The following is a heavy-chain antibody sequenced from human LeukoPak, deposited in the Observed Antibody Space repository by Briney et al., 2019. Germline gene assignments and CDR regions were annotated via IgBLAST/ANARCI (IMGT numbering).Heavy chain of an antibody. CDR1: GFTFSSYA. V-gene: IGHV3-23*01. CDR3: AKAGVTPTYYYDSSGYFFVC. Sequence: GGSLRLSCAASGFTFSSYAMSWVRQAPGKGLEWVSAISGSGGSTYYADSVKGRFTISRDNSKNTLYLQMNSLRAEDTAVYYCAKAGVTPTYYYDSSGYFFVCWGQGTLVTVSS. D-gene: IGHD3-22*01. J-gene: IGHJ4*02. CDR2: ISGSGGST.